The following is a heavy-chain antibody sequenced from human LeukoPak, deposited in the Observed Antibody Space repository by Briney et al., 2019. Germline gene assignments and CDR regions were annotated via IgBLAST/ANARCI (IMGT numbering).Heavy chain of an antibody. D-gene: IGHD6-6*01. J-gene: IGHJ4*02. CDR2: ISSSSSDT. CDR1: GFTFSDSY. Sequence: KTGGSLRLSCAASGFTFSDSYMSWIRQAPGKVLEWVSYISSSSSDTNYADSVKGRFTIARDNAKNSLYLQMNSLRAEDTAVYYCARGSRAIQLGDDYWGQGTLVTVSS. V-gene: IGHV3-11*06. CDR3: ARGSRAIQLGDDY.